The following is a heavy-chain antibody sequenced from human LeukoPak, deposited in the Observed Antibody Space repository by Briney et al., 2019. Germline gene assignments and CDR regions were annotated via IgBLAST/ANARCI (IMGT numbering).Heavy chain of an antibody. CDR2: IYYSGST. Sequence: SETLSLTCTVSGGSISSYYWSWIRQPPGKGLEWIGYIYYSGSTNYNPSLKSRVTISVDTSKNQFSLKLSSVTAADTAVYYCARERWEIAAAGIFDYWGQGTLVTVSS. V-gene: IGHV4-59*01. CDR3: ARERWEIAAAGIFDY. D-gene: IGHD6-13*01. CDR1: GGSISSYY. J-gene: IGHJ4*02.